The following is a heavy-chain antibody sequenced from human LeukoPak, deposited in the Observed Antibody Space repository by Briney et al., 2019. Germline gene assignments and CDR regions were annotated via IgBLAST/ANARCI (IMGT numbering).Heavy chain of an antibody. J-gene: IGHJ4*02. CDR2: TNSDGSTT. V-gene: IGHV3-74*01. CDR3: ARGHHYYDSSAYYY. Sequence: PGGSLRLSCAASGFTFISYWMHWVRQAPGKGLVWVSRTNSDGSTTSYAASVKGRFTISRDTAKNTLYLQMNSLRAEDTAVYYCARGHHYYDSSAYYYWGQGTLVTVSS. CDR1: GFTFISYW. D-gene: IGHD3-22*01.